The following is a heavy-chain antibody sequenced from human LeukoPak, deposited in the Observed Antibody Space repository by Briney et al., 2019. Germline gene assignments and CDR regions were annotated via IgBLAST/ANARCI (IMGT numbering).Heavy chain of an antibody. V-gene: IGHV3-64*01. CDR3: ASFSIAVAGTRGAFDI. J-gene: IGHJ3*02. Sequence: GGSLRLSCAASGFTFSSYAMHWVRQAPGKGLEYVSAISSNGGSTYYANSVEGRFTISRDNSKNTLYLQMGSLRAEDMAMYYCASFSIAVAGTRGAFDIWGQGTMVTVS. CDR1: GFTFSSYA. D-gene: IGHD6-19*01. CDR2: ISSNGGST.